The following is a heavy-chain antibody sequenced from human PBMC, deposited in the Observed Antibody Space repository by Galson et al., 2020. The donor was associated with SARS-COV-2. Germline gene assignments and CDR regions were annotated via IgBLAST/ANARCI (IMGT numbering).Heavy chain of an antibody. CDR3: ARDGQWLVPYGMDV. Sequence: GGSLRLSCAASGLIFRSFSMPWVRQAPGKGLEWVAVIWYDGSDNNYADSVKGRFTISRDNSKNTLYLQMNSLRAEDTAVYYCARDGQWLVPYGMDVWGQGTTVTVSS. D-gene: IGHD6-19*01. CDR1: GLIFRSFS. V-gene: IGHV3-33*01. CDR2: IWYDGSDN. J-gene: IGHJ6*02.